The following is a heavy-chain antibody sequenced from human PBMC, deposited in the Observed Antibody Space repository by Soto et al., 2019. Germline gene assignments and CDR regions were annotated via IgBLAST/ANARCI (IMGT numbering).Heavy chain of an antibody. CDR1: GYTFTSYG. D-gene: IGHD6-13*01. J-gene: IGHJ4*02. V-gene: IGHV1-18*04. Sequence: QVQLVQSGAEVKKPGASVKVSCKASGYTFTSYGISWVRQAPGQGLEWMGWISAYNGNTNYAQKLQGRVTMTTDTATSKAYMELRSLRSDGTAVDYCARLPAAGTAFDCWGQGTLVTVSS. CDR3: ARLPAAGTAFDC. CDR2: ISAYNGNT.